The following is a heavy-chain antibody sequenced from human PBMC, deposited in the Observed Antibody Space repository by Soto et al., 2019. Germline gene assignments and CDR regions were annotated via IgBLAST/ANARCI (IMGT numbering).Heavy chain of an antibody. V-gene: IGHV3-30*18. CDR1: GFIFSSYS. J-gene: IGHJ4*02. D-gene: IGHD4-17*01. Sequence: LRLSCAASGFIFSSYSMNWVRQAPGKGLEWLAVISSDGSKKYYADSVKGRFTISRDNSKSTLFLQMNSLRAEDTAVYHCAKDMQGNGEYSFDYWGQGSLVTVSS. CDR2: ISSDGSKK. CDR3: AKDMQGNGEYSFDY.